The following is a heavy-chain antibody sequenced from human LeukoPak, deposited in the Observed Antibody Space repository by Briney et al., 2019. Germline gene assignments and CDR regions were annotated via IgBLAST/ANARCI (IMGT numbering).Heavy chain of an antibody. D-gene: IGHD1-1*01. Sequence: SVKVSCKASGGTFSSYAISWVRQAPGQGLEWMGGIIPIFGTTNYAQKFQDRVTITADKSTSTAYMELSSLRSEDTAVYYCARDTPLRLENWFDPWGQGTLVTVSS. CDR3: ARDTPLRLENWFDP. V-gene: IGHV1-69*06. CDR1: GGTFSSYA. J-gene: IGHJ5*02. CDR2: IIPIFGTT.